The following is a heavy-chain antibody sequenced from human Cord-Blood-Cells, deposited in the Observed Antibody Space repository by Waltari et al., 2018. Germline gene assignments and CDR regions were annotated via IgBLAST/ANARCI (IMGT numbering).Heavy chain of an antibody. CDR2: FDPEDGET. D-gene: IGHD5-12*01. CDR1: GYTLTELS. V-gene: IGHV1-24*01. J-gene: IGHJ3*02. Sequence: QVQLVQSGAEAKKPGASVKVSCKVSGYTLTELSMHWVRHAPGKGLEWMGGFDPEDGETIYAQKFQGRVTMTEDTSTDTAYMELSSLRSEDTAVYYCATPNSGYDPDAFDIWGQGTMVTVSS. CDR3: ATPNSGYDPDAFDI.